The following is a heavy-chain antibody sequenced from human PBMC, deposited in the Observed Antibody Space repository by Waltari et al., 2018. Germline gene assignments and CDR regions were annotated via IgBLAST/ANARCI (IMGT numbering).Heavy chain of an antibody. CDR3: VRLEDCTGPGGNCYSGAPFAVDV. CDR1: GGSFRGYY. Sequence: QVPLQQWGAGLLRPSEPLSLICAVYGGSFRGYYSGWIRQPPGKGLEWIGEINHSPNSNYNPSLRSRVHMSIDTSQNQFSLQLTSVTAADTGVYYCVRLEDCTGPGGNCYSGAPFAVDVWGQGTTVTVPS. V-gene: IGHV4-34*01. J-gene: IGHJ6*02. D-gene: IGHD2-8*02. CDR2: INHSPNS.